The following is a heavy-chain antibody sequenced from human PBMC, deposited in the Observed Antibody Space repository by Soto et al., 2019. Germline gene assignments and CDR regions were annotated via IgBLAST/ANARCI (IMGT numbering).Heavy chain of an antibody. Sequence: EVQLVESGGGLVKPGGSLRLACEVSGLTVRSAWMNWVRQAPGKGLAWVGRIKSKSDGGTTDYAEPVKGRFTISIDDAKNTLYLQMESLKTEDTVVYYCTSAPQGALTDEMARSWGQGTLVTVSS. CDR1: GLTVRSAW. CDR3: TSAPQGALTDEMARS. V-gene: IGHV3-15*07. J-gene: IGHJ5*02. CDR2: IKSKSDGGTT. D-gene: IGHD2-21*02.